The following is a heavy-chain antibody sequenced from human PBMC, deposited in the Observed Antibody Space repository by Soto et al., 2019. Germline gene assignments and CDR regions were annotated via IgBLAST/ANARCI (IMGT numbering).Heavy chain of an antibody. J-gene: IGHJ4*02. CDR2: INPSGGST. D-gene: IGHD2-15*01. CDR3: ARSVFRGGSCYYFGY. CDR1: GNTLPSYY. Sequence: ASVKVSCKESGNTLPSYYMNWVRQAPGQGLEWMGIINPSGGSTSYAQKFQGRVTMTRDTSTSTVYMELSSLRSEDTAVYYCARSVFRGGSCYYFGYWGQGTLVTVSS. V-gene: IGHV1-46*01.